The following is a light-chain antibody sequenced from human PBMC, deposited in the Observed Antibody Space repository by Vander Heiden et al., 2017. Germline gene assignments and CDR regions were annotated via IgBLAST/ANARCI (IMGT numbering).Light chain of an antibody. Sequence: EIVLTQSPATLSLSPGERATISCGASQSVSSYLAWYQQTPGQAPRLLIYDASNRATGIPARFSGSGSGTDFTLTISSLEPEDFAVYYCQQRSNWPFLTFGGGTKVEIK. J-gene: IGKJ4*01. V-gene: IGKV3-11*01. CDR2: DAS. CDR1: QSVSSY. CDR3: QQRSNWPFLT.